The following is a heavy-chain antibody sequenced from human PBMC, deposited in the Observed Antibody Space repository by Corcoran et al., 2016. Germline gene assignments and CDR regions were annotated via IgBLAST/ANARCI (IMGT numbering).Heavy chain of an antibody. CDR1: GGTFSSYA. D-gene: IGHD3-10*01. Sequence: QVQLVQAGAEGKKPGSSVKVSCKASGGTFSSYAISWVRQAPGQGLEWEGGIIPIFGTANYAQQFQGRVTITAEESTSTGYMELSSLRSEDTAVYYCARVKGEGVTSFDYWGQRTLVTVSS. CDR2: IIPIFGTA. J-gene: IGHJ4*02. CDR3: ARVKGEGVTSFDY. V-gene: IGHV1-69*01.